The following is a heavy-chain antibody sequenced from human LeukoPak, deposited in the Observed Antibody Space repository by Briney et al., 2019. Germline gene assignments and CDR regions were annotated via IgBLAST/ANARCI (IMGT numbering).Heavy chain of an antibody. V-gene: IGHV4-61*01. Sequence: SQTLSLTCTVSGGSISSGSYYWSWIRQPPGKGLEWIGYIYYSGSTNYNPSLKSRVTISVDTSKNQFSLKLSSVTAADTAVYYCARSSFGGVIAAFDYWGQGTLVTVSS. CDR1: GGSISSGSYY. D-gene: IGHD3-16*02. J-gene: IGHJ4*02. CDR3: ARSSFGGVIAAFDY. CDR2: IYYSGST.